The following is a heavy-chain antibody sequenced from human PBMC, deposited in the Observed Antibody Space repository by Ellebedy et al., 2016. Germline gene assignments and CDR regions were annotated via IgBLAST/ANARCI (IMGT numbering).Heavy chain of an antibody. Sequence: ASVKVSCXASGYTFTSYYMHWVRQAPGQGLEWMGWINPNSGGTNYAQKFQGRVTMTRDTSISTAYMELSRLRSDDTAVYYCARDMVRGVTHFDYWGQGTLVTVSS. J-gene: IGHJ4*02. CDR3: ARDMVRGVTHFDY. D-gene: IGHD3-10*01. V-gene: IGHV1-2*02. CDR2: INPNSGGT. CDR1: GYTFTSYY.